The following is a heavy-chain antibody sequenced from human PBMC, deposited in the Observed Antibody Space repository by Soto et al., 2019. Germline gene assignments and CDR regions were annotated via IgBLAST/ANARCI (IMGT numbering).Heavy chain of an antibody. CDR1: GDPINNYH. J-gene: IGHJ6*02. D-gene: IGHD1-1*01. V-gene: IGHV4-4*07. CDR2: IYSSGTT. Sequence: QVQLQQSGPGLVKPSETLSLTCTVSGDPINNYHWSWIRQPAGKGLEWIGRIYSSGTTNHNPSLKSRVTMSVDTSNNHFSLTLTSVTAADTAVYYCARNVLSGLDVWGQGTTVTVS. CDR3: ARNVLSGLDV.